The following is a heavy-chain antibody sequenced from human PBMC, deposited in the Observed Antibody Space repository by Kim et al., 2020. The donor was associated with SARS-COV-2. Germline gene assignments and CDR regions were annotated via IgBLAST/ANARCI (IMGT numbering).Heavy chain of an antibody. V-gene: IGHV4-59*13. Sequence: SETLFLTCTVSGGSISSYYWSWIRQPPGKGLEWIGYIYYSGSTNYNPSLWSRVTISVDTSKNQFSLKLSSVTAADTAVYYCARGVGAHPHAYWGQGTLVTVSS. CDR3: ARGVGAHPHAY. J-gene: IGHJ4*02. CDR2: IYYSGST. D-gene: IGHD1-26*01. CDR1: GGSISSYY.